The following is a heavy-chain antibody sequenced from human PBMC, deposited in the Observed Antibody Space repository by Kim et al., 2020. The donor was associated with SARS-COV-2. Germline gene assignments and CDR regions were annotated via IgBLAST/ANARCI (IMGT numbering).Heavy chain of an antibody. CDR2: ISYDGSNK. D-gene: IGHD1-26*01. J-gene: IGHJ1*01. V-gene: IGHV3-30*04. Sequence: GGSLRLSCAASGFTFSSYAMHWVRQAPGKGLEWVAVISYDGSNKYYADSVKGRFTISRDNSKNTLYLQMNSLRAEDTAVYYCARDPRGSYIGGGYFQHWGQGTLVTVSS. CDR3: ARDPRGSYIGGGYFQH. CDR1: GFTFSSYA.